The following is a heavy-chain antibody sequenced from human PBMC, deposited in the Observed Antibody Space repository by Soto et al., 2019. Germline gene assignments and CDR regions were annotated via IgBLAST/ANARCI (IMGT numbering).Heavy chain of an antibody. J-gene: IGHJ4*02. CDR3: ARGPDMANYDY. CDR2: INHSGRT. D-gene: IGHD2-15*01. V-gene: IGHV4-34*01. Sequence: SETLSLTCAVYGGSFSGYYWSWIRQPPGKGLEWIGEINHSGRTNYNPSLKSRVTISGDTSKNQFSLKLSSVTAADTAVYYCARGPDMANYDYWGQGTLVTVSS. CDR1: GGSFSGYY.